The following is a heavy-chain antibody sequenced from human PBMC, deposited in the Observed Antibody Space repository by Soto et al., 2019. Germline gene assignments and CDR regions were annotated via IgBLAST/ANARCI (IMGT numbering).Heavy chain of an antibody. D-gene: IGHD3-3*01. CDR2: TKPDGSQK. J-gene: IGHJ6*02. Sequence: EVQLMESGGGLVQPGGSLRLSCAASGFTFSSYWMSWVRQAPGKGLEWVANTKPDGSQKYYVDAVKGRFTISRDNAENSLYLQMNSLRAEDTAVYYCARDPDFPPGAGMDVWGQGTTVTVSS. V-gene: IGHV3-7*01. CDR1: GFTFSSYW. CDR3: ARDPDFPPGAGMDV.